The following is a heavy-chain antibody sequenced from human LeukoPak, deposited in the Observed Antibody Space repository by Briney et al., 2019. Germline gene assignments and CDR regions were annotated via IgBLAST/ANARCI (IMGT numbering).Heavy chain of an antibody. CDR1: GGSFSGYY. CDR3: ARGGYVDY. Sequence: SETLSLTCAVYGGSFSGYYWSWIRQPPGKGLEWIGEINHSGSTNYNSSLKSRVTISVDTSMSQFSLKLSSVTAADTAVYYCARGGYVDYWGQGTLVTVSS. J-gene: IGHJ4*02. V-gene: IGHV4-34*01. CDR2: INHSGST.